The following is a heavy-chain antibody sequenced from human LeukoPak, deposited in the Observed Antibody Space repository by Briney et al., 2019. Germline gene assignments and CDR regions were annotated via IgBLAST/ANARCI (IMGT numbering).Heavy chain of an antibody. Sequence: GGSLRLSCAASAFTFSGYWMTWVRQAPGKGLEWVANIKQDGSEKYYVDSVKGRFTISRYNAKNSLYLQMNSLRAEDTAVYYCARGGYSSSWYISRDYWGPGTLVTVSS. D-gene: IGHD6-13*01. J-gene: IGHJ4*02. CDR2: IKQDGSEK. CDR3: ARGGYSSSWYISRDY. CDR1: AFTFSGYW. V-gene: IGHV3-7*01.